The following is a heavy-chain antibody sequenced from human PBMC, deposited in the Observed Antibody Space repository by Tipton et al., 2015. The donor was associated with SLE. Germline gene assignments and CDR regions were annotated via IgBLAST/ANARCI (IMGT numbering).Heavy chain of an antibody. CDR2: VNSDGVTT. J-gene: IGHJ3*02. CDR3: ARGILGNHVAFDK. D-gene: IGHD1-26*01. CDR1: GVTFSNYW. Sequence: SLRLSCAASGVTFSNYWMHWVRQAPGKVLVWVSRVNSDGVTTEYADSVTGRFTISRDNAKNTVDLQMNSRTVEDTAVYYCARGILGNHVAFDKWGQGTMAIVSS. V-gene: IGHV3-74*01.